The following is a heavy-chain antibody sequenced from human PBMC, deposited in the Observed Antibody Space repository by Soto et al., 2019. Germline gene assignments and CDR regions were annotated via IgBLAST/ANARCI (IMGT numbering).Heavy chain of an antibody. CDR1: GYTLADLN. CDR3: TSRVVMGALLY. V-gene: IGHV1-24*01. D-gene: IGHD1-26*01. J-gene: IGHJ4*02. CDR2: YIPDQGKL. Sequence: QAQLEQSGAEVKKPGASVKVPCKVSGYTLADLNIHWVRQAPGKGLEWMGGYIPDQGKLVYAENFQGRVTMTETTSTDTAYMELHTLRFEETAVYFCTSRVVMGALLYWGQGTLVTVSS.